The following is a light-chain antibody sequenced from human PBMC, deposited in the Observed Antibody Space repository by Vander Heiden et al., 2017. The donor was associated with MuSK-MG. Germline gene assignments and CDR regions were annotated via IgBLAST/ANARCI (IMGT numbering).Light chain of an antibody. CDR2: WAS. Sequence: DIVMTQSPDSLAVSLGERATINCKSSQSVLYSSNNKNYLAWYQQKPGQPPKLLIYWASTRESGVPERFRGSGSGTDFTLTISSLQAEDVAVYYCQQDYSTPLTFGGGTKVEIK. CDR1: QSVLYSSNNKNY. V-gene: IGKV4-1*01. CDR3: QQDYSTPLT. J-gene: IGKJ4*01.